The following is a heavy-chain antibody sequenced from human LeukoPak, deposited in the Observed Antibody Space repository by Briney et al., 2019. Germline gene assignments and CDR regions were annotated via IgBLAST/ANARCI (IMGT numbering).Heavy chain of an antibody. CDR1: GFTFSSYW. D-gene: IGHD5-24*01. CDR3: ASLMATIGGRAFDI. V-gene: IGHV3-7*03. J-gene: IGHJ3*02. CDR2: IKQDGSEK. Sequence: GGSLRLSCAASGFTFSSYWMSWVRQAPGKGLEWVANIKQDGSEKYYVDSVKGRFTISRDNAKNSLYLQMNSLRAEDTAVYYCASLMATIGGRAFDIWGQGTMVTVSS.